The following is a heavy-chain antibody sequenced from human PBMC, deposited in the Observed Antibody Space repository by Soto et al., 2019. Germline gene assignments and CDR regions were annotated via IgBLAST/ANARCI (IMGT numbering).Heavy chain of an antibody. CDR3: AKDRRAAARSYYYYYGMDV. CDR1: GFTFSSYA. V-gene: IGHV3-23*01. J-gene: IGHJ6*02. CDR2: ISGSGGST. Sequence: GGSLRLSCAASGFTFSSYAMSWVRQAQGKGLEWVSAISGSGGSTYYADSVKGRFTISRDNSKNTLYLQMNSLRAEDTAVYYCAKDRRAAARSYYYYYGMDVWGQGTTVTVS. D-gene: IGHD6-13*01.